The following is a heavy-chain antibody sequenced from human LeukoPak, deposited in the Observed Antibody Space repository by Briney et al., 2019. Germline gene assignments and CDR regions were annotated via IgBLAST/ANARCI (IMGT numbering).Heavy chain of an antibody. Sequence: GASVKVSCKASGYTFTIYYMHWVRLAPGPGLEWVGIINPRGGRTCYAQKFQRRVTMTRDMSTSTVYMELSSLRSEDTAVYYCARGRSNDVVPAASHWGQGTLVTVSS. V-gene: IGHV1-46*01. D-gene: IGHD2-2*01. J-gene: IGHJ4*02. CDR3: ARGRSNDVVPAASH. CDR1: GYTFTIYY. CDR2: INPRGGRT.